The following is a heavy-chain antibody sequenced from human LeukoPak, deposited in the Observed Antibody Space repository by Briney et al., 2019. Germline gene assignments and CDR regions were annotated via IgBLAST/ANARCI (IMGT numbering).Heavy chain of an antibody. CDR3: ARKQYSGSYPYFDY. CDR2: ISSNGNTI. D-gene: IGHD1-26*01. J-gene: IGHJ4*02. V-gene: IGHV3-48*03. Sequence: GGSLRPSCAASGFTFSSYEMNWVRQAPGKGLEWVSYISSNGNTIYYADSVKGRFIFPRDNARNSLDLQMNSLRAEDTAVYYCARKQYSGSYPYFDYWGQGTLVTVSS. CDR1: GFTFSSYE.